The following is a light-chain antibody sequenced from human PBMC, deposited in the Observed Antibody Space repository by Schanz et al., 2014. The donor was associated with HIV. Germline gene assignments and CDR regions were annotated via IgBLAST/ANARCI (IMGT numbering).Light chain of an antibody. CDR3: QQYDRSSWT. V-gene: IGKV1-6*01. CDR1: QDIRND. J-gene: IGKJ1*01. CDR2: AGS. Sequence: AIQMTQSPSSLSASVGDRVTITCRASQDIRNDLGWYQQKPGKAPKLLIYAGSRLQSGVPSRFSGSGSGTDFTLTISSLQPEDFATYYCQQYDRSSWTFGLGTKVEVK.